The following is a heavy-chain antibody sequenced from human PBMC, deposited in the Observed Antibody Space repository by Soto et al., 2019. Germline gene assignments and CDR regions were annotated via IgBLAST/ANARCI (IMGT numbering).Heavy chain of an antibody. CDR2: ISGSGGST. D-gene: IGHD3-10*01. CDR3: AKRLWCGEALPSPLDY. CDR1: GFTFSSYA. V-gene: IGHV3-23*01. J-gene: IGHJ4*02. Sequence: GGSLRLSCAASGFTFSSYAMSWVRQAPGKGLEWVSAISGSGGSTYYADSVKGRFTISRDNSKNTLYLQMNSLRAEDTAVYYCAKRLWCGEALPSPLDYWGQGTLVTVSS.